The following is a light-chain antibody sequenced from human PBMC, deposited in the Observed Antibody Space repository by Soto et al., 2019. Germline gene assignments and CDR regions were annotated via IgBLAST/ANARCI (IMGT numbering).Light chain of an antibody. CDR1: QSVSSY. J-gene: IGKJ1*01. CDR3: QQRSNWPPET. V-gene: IGKV3-11*01. CDR2: DAS. Sequence: EIVLTQSPATLTLSPGERATLSGRASQSVSSYLAWYQQKPGQAPRLLIYDASNRATGIPARFSGSGSGTDFTLTVSSLEPEDFAVYYCQQRSNWPPETFGQGTKV.